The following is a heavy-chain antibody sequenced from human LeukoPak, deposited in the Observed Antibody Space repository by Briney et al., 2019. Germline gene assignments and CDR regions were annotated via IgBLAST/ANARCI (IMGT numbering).Heavy chain of an antibody. CDR1: GFTFSSYG. D-gene: IGHD4-17*01. Sequence: GGSLRLSCAASGFTFSSYGMHWVRQAPGKGLEWVAFIRYDGSNKYYADSVKGRFTISRDNSKNTLYLQMNSLRAEDTAVYYCAKAVGDYPPHYFDYWGQGTLVTVSS. CDR2: IRYDGSNK. CDR3: AKAVGDYPPHYFDY. J-gene: IGHJ4*02. V-gene: IGHV3-30*02.